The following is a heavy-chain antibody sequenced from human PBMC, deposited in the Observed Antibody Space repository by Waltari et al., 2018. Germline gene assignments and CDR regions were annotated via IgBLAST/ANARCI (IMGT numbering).Heavy chain of an antibody. D-gene: IGHD2-2*01. CDR2: IRSKAYGGTT. J-gene: IGHJ3*02. Sequence: EVQLVESGGGLVQPGRSLRLSCTASGFTFGDYAMSWFCQAPGQGLGWVGFIRSKAYGGTTEYAASVKGRFTISRDDSKSIAYLQMNSLKTEDTAVYYCTRDRDVVVVPAAMDHDAFDIWGQGTMVTVSS. CDR3: TRDRDVVVVPAAMDHDAFDI. CDR1: GFTFGDYA. V-gene: IGHV3-49*03.